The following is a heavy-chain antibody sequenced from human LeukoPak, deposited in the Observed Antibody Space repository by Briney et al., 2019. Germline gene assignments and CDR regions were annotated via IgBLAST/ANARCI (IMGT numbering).Heavy chain of an antibody. Sequence: GGSLRLSCAASGFTFSNYWMTWVRQAPGKGLEWVANIKEDSSEKYYVDSVKGRFTISRDNAKNSLYLQMNSLGAGDTAVYYCARKRDLTDYWGQGTLVTVSS. V-gene: IGHV3-7*03. CDR3: ARKRDLTDY. CDR1: GFTFSNYW. CDR2: IKEDSSEK. J-gene: IGHJ4*02. D-gene: IGHD4/OR15-4a*01.